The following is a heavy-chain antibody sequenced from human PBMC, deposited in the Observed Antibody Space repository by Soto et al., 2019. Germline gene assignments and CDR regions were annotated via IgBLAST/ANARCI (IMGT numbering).Heavy chain of an antibody. CDR2: ISAYNGNT. Sequence: ASVKVSCKASGYTFTSYGISWVRQAPGQGLEWMGWISAYNGNTNYAQKLQGRVTMTTDTSTSTAYMELRSLRSDDTAVYYCARELGYCSGGSCDTGGGDTDSWGHGTLVTVSS. J-gene: IGHJ5*01. D-gene: IGHD2-15*01. CDR3: ARELGYCSGGSCDTGGGDTDS. V-gene: IGHV1-18*01. CDR1: GYTFTSYG.